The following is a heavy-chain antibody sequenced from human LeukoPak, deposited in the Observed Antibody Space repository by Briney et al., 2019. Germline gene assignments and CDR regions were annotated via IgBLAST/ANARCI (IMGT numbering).Heavy chain of an antibody. J-gene: IGHJ4*02. V-gene: IGHV3-74*01. D-gene: IGHD7-27*01. Sequence: GGSLRLSCAASGFTFSSYWMHWVRQAPGKGLVWVSRINSDGSSTSYADSVKGRFTISRDNAKNTLYMQMNTLRAEDTAVYYCVSIPGDWGQGILVTVSS. CDR3: VSIPGD. CDR2: INSDGSST. CDR1: GFTFSSYW.